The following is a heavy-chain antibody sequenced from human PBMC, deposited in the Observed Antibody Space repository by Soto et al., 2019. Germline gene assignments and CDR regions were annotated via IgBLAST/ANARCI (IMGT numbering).Heavy chain of an antibody. CDR2: ISAYNGNT. Sequence: ASVKVSCKASGYTFTSYGISWVRQAPGQGLEWMGWISAYNGNTNYAQKLQGRVTMTTDTSTSTAYMELRSLRSDDTAVYYCARDPSHLQWLVYYYYGMDVWGQGTTVTVS. J-gene: IGHJ6*02. D-gene: IGHD6-19*01. CDR1: GYTFTSYG. V-gene: IGHV1-18*01. CDR3: ARDPSHLQWLVYYYYGMDV.